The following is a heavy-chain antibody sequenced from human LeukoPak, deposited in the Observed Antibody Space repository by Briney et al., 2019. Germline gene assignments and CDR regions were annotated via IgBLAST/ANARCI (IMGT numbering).Heavy chain of an antibody. CDR3: AKDMNTFYDILTGYSPGWFDP. CDR2: LFSSGTT. Sequence: SQTLSLTCTVSGGSFSSGDYSWNWIRQPAGQGLEWIGRLFSSGTTNYNPSLKSRVTISGDTSNNQFSLKLTSVTAADTAVYYCAKDMNTFYDILTGYSPGWFDPWGQGTLVTVSS. D-gene: IGHD3-9*01. V-gene: IGHV4-61*02. CDR1: GGSFSSGDYS. J-gene: IGHJ5*02.